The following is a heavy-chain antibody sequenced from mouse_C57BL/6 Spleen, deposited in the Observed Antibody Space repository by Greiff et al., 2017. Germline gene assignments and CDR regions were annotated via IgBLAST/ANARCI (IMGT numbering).Heavy chain of an antibody. Sequence: QVQLQQPGAELVKPGASVKLSCKASGYTFTSYWMHWVKQRPGQGLEWIGMIHPNSGSTNYNEKFKSKATLTVDKSSSTAYMQLSSLTSEDSAVYCCVPYYYGSRPHYWGQGTLVTVSA. CDR2: IHPNSGST. J-gene: IGHJ3*01. V-gene: IGHV1-64*01. D-gene: IGHD1-1*01. CDR1: GYTFTSYW. CDR3: VPYYYGSRPHY.